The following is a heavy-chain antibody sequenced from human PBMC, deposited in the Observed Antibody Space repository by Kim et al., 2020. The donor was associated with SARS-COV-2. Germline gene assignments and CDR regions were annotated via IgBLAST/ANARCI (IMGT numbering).Heavy chain of an antibody. J-gene: IGHJ4*02. CDR3: AKVGGYCSGTSCSGDY. V-gene: IGHV3-23*01. CDR2: MSGSSGST. Sequence: GGSLRLSCAASGFTFSSYAMSWVRQAPGKGLEWISAMSGSSGSTYYADSVKGRFTISRDNSKNTLYLQMNSLRAEDTAIYYCAKVGGYCSGTSCSGDYWGQGTLVTVSS. CDR1: GFTFSSYA. D-gene: IGHD2-2*01.